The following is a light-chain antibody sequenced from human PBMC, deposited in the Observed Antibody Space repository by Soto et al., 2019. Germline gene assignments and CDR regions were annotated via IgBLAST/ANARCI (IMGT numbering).Light chain of an antibody. CDR2: DVS. Sequence: QSVLTQPASVSGSPGQSIAISCTGTSSDVGSDYNYVSWYQQHPGKAPKLMVYDVSTRPSGVSNRFSGSKSGTTASLTFSGLQAEDEADYYYCSYTSISTYVFGTGTKVTVL. CDR1: SSDVGSDYNY. V-gene: IGLV2-14*03. CDR3: CSYTSISTYV. J-gene: IGLJ1*01.